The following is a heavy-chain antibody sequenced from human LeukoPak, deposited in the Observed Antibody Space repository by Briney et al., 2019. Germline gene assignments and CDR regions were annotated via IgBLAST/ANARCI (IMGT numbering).Heavy chain of an antibody. J-gene: IGHJ3*01. CDR1: GVIFSNFG. Sequence: PGGSLRLSCTASGVIFSNFGMHWVRQAPGKGLEWVASIWYDGSYKFYADSVTGRVTISRDNSKNTLYLHMDNLRDEDTAVYYCAREGPHKVGPPGAFDFWGQGTMVTVSS. CDR2: IWYDGSYK. CDR3: AREGPHKVGPPGAFDF. V-gene: IGHV3-33*01. D-gene: IGHD1-26*01.